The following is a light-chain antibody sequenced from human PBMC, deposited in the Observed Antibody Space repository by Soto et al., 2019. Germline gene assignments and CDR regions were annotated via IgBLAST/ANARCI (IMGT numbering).Light chain of an antibody. V-gene: IGLV1-51*01. J-gene: IGLJ3*02. CDR3: GTWDASLSDGV. CDR1: SSNLGCNY. CDR2: DNN. Sequence: QSVLTQPPSVSAAPGQKVTISCSGTSSNLGCNYVSWYQLLPGTAPKLLIYDNNSRPSGIPDRFSGSTSGTSATLDITGLQTGDEADYYCGTWDASLSDGVFGGGTKLTVL.